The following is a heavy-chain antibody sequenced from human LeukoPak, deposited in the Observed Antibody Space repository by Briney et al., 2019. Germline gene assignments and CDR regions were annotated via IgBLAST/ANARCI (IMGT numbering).Heavy chain of an antibody. Sequence: ASVKVPCKASGYSFTSYGVTWVRQAPGQGLEWMGWISAYYGNTNYAQKFQGRVTMTTGTSTSTAYMEVRSLRSDDTAIYYCARDRSPYSKYVQRQDYWGQGTLVTVSS. D-gene: IGHD4-11*01. J-gene: IGHJ4*02. CDR2: ISAYYGNT. CDR3: ARDRSPYSKYVQRQDY. V-gene: IGHV1-18*01. CDR1: GYSFTSYG.